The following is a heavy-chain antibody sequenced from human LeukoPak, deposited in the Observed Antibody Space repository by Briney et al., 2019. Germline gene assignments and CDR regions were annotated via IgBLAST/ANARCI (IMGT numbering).Heavy chain of an antibody. V-gene: IGHV3-21*01. CDR3: AELGITMIGGV. Sequence: GGSLRLSCAASGFTFSSYSMHWVRQAPGKGLEWVSSISSSSSYIYYADSVKGRFTISRDNAKNSLYLQMNSLRAEDTAVYYCAELGITMIGGVWGKGTTVTISS. CDR1: GFTFSSYS. CDR2: ISSSSSYI. J-gene: IGHJ6*04. D-gene: IGHD3-10*02.